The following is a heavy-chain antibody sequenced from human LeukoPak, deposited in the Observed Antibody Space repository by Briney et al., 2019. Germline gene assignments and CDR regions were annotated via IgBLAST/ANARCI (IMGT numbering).Heavy chain of an antibody. V-gene: IGHV3-11*06. CDR1: GFTFSDYY. CDR2: ISSSSSGHT. CDR3: AKSSTGYSFDY. D-gene: IGHD3-22*01. Sequence: GGSLRLSCAASGFTFSDYYMNWIRQTPGKGLEWISHISSSSSGHTNYADSVKGRFTISRDNAKNSLYLQMNSLRAEDTAVYYCAKSSTGYSFDYWGQGTLVTVSS. J-gene: IGHJ4*02.